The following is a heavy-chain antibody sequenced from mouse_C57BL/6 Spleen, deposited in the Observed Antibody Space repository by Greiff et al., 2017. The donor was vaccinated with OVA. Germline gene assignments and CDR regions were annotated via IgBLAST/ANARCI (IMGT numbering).Heavy chain of an antibody. CDR3: TRTPYCYGSSYYFYY. J-gene: IGHJ2*01. CDR2: IDPETGGP. CDR1: GYTFTDYE. Sequence: QVQLQQSGAELVRPGASVTLSCKASGYTFTDYEMHWVKQTPVHGLEWIGAIDPETGGPAYNQKVKGKAILTADKSSSTAYMELRSLTSEDSAVYYCTRTPYCYGSSYYFYYWGQGTTLTVAS. D-gene: IGHD1-1*01. V-gene: IGHV1-15*01.